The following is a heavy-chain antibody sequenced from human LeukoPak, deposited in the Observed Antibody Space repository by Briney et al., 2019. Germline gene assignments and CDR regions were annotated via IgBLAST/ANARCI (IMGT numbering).Heavy chain of an antibody. V-gene: IGHV4-61*02. D-gene: IGHD1-14*01. CDR2: IYTSGST. Sequence: PSETLSLTCTVSGGSISSGSYYWSWIRQPAGKGLEWIGRIYTSGSTNYNPSLKSRVTISVDTSKNQFSLKRSSVTAADTAVYYCARALTELSYYYYMDVWGKGTTVTVSS. CDR1: GGSISSGSYY. J-gene: IGHJ6*03. CDR3: ARALTELSYYYYMDV.